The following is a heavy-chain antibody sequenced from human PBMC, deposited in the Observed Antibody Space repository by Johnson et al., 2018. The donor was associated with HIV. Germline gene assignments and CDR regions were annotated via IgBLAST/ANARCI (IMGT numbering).Heavy chain of an antibody. CDR1: RFTFSDYY. J-gene: IGHJ3*02. Sequence: LVESGGGLVKPGGSLRLSCAASRFTFSDYYMSWIRQTPGKGLEWVSYISSSGGTIYYADSVRGRFTISRDNSKSALFLQMNSLRAEDTAVYYCAKSPGKDYGGNSGAFDIWGQGTMVTVSS. D-gene: IGHD4-23*01. CDR3: AKSPGKDYGGNSGAFDI. CDR2: ISSSGGTI. V-gene: IGHV3-11*04.